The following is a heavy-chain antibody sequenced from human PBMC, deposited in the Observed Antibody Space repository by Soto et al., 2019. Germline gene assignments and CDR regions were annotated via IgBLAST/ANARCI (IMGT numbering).Heavy chain of an antibody. CDR3: ARVTTLERHFDN. D-gene: IGHD6-25*01. CDR1: GGSISSGDYY. CDR2: IYNSGST. Sequence: QVQLQESGPGLVKPSQTLSLTCTVSGGSISSGDYYWSWIRQPPGKGLEWIGYIYNSGSTDYNPSLMSRDTITADTYKNLFSLKPRSMTAEDTAVYYCARVTTLERHFDNWGQGTLGSVSS. V-gene: IGHV4-30-4*01. J-gene: IGHJ4*02.